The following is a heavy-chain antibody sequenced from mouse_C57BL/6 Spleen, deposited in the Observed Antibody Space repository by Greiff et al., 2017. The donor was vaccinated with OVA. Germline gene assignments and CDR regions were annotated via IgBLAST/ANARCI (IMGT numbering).Heavy chain of an antibody. CDR2: INYDGSST. CDR1: GFTFSDYY. CDR3: ARDHFDV. V-gene: IGHV5-16*01. Sequence: DVQLVESEGGLVQPGSSMKLSCTASGFTFSDYYMAWVRQVPEKGLEWVANINYDGSSTYYLDSLKSRFIISRDNAKNILYLQMSSLKSEDTATYYCARDHFDVWGTGTTVTVSS. J-gene: IGHJ1*03.